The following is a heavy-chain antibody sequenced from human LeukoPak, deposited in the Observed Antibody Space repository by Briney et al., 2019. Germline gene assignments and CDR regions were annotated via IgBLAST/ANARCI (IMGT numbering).Heavy chain of an antibody. CDR3: AREERGITIFSMTNWFDP. J-gene: IGHJ5*02. CDR1: GYTFTSYG. V-gene: IGHV1-18*01. D-gene: IGHD3-9*01. Sequence: GASVKVSCKASGYTFTSYGISWVRQAPGQGLEWMGWISAYNGNTNYAQKLQGRVTMTTDTSTSTAYMELRSLRSDDTAVYYCAREERGITIFSMTNWFDPWAREPWSPSPQ. CDR2: ISAYNGNT.